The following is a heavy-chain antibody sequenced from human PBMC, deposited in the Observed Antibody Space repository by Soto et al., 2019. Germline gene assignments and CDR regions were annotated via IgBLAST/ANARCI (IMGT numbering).Heavy chain of an antibody. V-gene: IGHV1-18*01. D-gene: IGHD2-2*01. CDR3: ARYLVYCSSGGCDGTGTSFEY. CDR1: GYTFTSYG. CDR2: ISAYNGNT. Sequence: QVQLLQSGAEVKRPGASVKVSCKASGYTFTSYGITWVRQAPGQGLERVGWISAYNGNTHYVENFQGRVTMTTDTSTGTAYMELGSLRSDDTAVYYCARYLVYCSSGGCDGTGTSFEYWGQGTLVTVSS. J-gene: IGHJ4*02.